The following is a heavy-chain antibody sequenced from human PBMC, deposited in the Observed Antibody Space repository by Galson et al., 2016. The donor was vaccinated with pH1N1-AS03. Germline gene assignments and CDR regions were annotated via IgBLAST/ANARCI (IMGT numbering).Heavy chain of an antibody. V-gene: IGHV1-2*04. Sequence: SVKVSCKASGYIFTGFYVHWVRQAPGQGLEWMGWINPNNGVTNYAQKFQAWVTMTGDTSISTAYMELYGLKSDDTAGYYCAIDPRGPCSSATCATTYYFGMDVWGQGTTVIVSS. CDR3: AIDPRGPCSSATCATTYYFGMDV. CDR2: INPNNGVT. D-gene: IGHD1-26*01. J-gene: IGHJ6*02. CDR1: GYIFTGFY.